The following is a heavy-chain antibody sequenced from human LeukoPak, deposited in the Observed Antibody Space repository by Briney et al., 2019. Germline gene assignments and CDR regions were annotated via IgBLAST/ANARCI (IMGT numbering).Heavy chain of an antibody. J-gene: IGHJ6*02. CDR3: ARVTHYYDSSGPSLDYYYGMDV. D-gene: IGHD3-22*01. CDR2: IYYSGST. Sequence: SETLSLTCAVYGGSFSGYYWSWIRQPPGKGLEWIGYIYYSGSTNYNPSLKSRVTISVDTSKNQFSLKLSSVTAADTAVYYCARVTHYYDSSGPSLDYYYGMDVWGQGTTVTVSS. CDR1: GGSFSGYY. V-gene: IGHV4-59*01.